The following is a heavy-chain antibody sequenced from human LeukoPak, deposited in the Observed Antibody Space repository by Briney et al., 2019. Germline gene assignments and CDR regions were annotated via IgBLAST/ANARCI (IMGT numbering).Heavy chain of an antibody. CDR3: AKKREIAAAADFDY. D-gene: IGHD6-25*01. V-gene: IGHV3-23*01. CDR2: ISGSGGST. CDR1: GFTFSSYA. Sequence: PGGSLTLSCAASGFTFSSYAMSWDRQAPGKGLELVSAISGSGGSTYYADSVKGRFTISTDNSKNTLYLQMNSLRAEDTAVYYCAKKREIAAAADFDYWGQGTLVTVSS. J-gene: IGHJ4*02.